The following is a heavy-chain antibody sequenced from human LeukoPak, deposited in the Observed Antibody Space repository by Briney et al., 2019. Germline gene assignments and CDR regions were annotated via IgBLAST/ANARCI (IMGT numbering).Heavy chain of an antibody. D-gene: IGHD6-6*01. J-gene: IGHJ4*02. CDR2: ISYDGTNK. CDR1: GFTFSSYG. CDR3: ARGGAARPDY. Sequence: GGSLRLSCAASGFTFSSYGMHWVRQAPGKGLEWVTIISYDGTNKYYADSVKGRFTISRDNSENTLYLQMNSLRPEDTAVYYCARGGAARPDYWGQGTLVTVFS. V-gene: IGHV3-30*03.